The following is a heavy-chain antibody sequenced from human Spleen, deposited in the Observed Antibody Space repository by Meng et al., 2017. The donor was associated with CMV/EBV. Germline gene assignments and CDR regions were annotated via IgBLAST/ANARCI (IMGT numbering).Heavy chain of an antibody. CDR3: AKDGSSIAALPPPLDY. Sequence: GGSLRLSCAASGFTFDDYVMHWVRQAPGKGLEWVSGISWNSGSIGYADSVKGRFTISRDNAKNTLYVQMDSLRAEDTAVYYCAKDGSSIAALPPPLDYWGQGTLVTVSS. V-gene: IGHV3-9*01. CDR2: ISWNSGSI. J-gene: IGHJ4*02. D-gene: IGHD6-6*01. CDR1: GFTFDDYV.